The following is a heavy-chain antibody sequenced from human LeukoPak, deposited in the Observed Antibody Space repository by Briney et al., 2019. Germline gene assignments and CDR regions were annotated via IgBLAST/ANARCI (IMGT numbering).Heavy chain of an antibody. V-gene: IGHV3-7*01. CDR2: INPDGSGK. Sequence: PGGSLRLSCEASGFTLSTYWMNWVRQVPGKGLDWVANINPDGSGKRYVDSVKGRFTIARDNADNSLSLQMNSLRAEDTAVYYCARDMSSWAMVRGLSNWFDPWGQGTLVTVSS. J-gene: IGHJ5*02. CDR3: ARDMSSWAMVRGLSNWFDP. CDR1: GFTLSTYW. D-gene: IGHD3-10*01.